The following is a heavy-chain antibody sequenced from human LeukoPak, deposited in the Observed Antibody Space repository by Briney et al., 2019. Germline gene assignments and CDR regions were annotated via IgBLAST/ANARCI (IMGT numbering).Heavy chain of an antibody. J-gene: IGHJ4*02. D-gene: IGHD3-10*01. CDR2: ISSSSSTI. CDR1: GFTFSSYE. V-gene: IGHV3-48*03. Sequence: PGGSLRLSCAASGFTFSSYEMNWVRQAPGKGLEWVSYISSSSSTIYYADSVKGRFTISRDNAKNSLYLQMNSLRAKDTAVYYCASGYGSGSYLGSLWGQGTLVIVSS. CDR3: ASGYGSGSYLGSL.